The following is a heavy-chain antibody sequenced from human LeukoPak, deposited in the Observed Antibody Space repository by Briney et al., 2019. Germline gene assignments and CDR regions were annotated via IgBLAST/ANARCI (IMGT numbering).Heavy chain of an antibody. D-gene: IGHD4-17*01. J-gene: IGHJ6*03. CDR1: GYTFTSYG. Sequence: GASVKVSCKASGYTFTSYGITWVRQAPGQGLEWMGWISPYNGNTNYVQKLQGRVTMTTDISTSTAYMGLRSLRSDDTAVYYCARDQGGDYRYYYYYYMDVWGKGTTVTVSS. CDR3: ARDQGGDYRYYYYYYMDV. V-gene: IGHV1-18*01. CDR2: ISPYNGNT.